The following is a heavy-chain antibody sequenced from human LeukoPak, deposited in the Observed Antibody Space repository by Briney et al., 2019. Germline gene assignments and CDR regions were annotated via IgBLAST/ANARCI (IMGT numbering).Heavy chain of an antibody. CDR3: ARVSRGYSFDY. CDR2: ISYDGSNK. CDR1: GFTFSSYA. D-gene: IGHD6-25*01. Sequence: GRSLRLSCAASGFTFSSYAMHWVRQAPGKGLEWVAVISYDGSNKYYADSVKGRFTISRDNSKNTLYLQMNSLRAEDTAVYYCARVSRGYSFDYWGQGTLVTVSS. V-gene: IGHV3-30-3*01. J-gene: IGHJ4*02.